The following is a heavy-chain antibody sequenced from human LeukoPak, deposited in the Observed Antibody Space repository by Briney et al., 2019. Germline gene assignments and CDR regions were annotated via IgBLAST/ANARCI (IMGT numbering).Heavy chain of an antibody. CDR1: GFTFDDYA. CDR2: ISWNSRSI. V-gene: IGHV3-9*01. J-gene: IGHJ6*02. CDR3: AKVKGVSRYYYGMDV. Sequence: PGGSLRLSCAASGFTFDDYAMHWVRQAPGKGLEWVSGISWNSRSIGYADSVKGRFTISGDNAKNSLYLQMNSLRAEDTALYYCAKVKGVSRYYYGMDVWGQGTTVTVSS.